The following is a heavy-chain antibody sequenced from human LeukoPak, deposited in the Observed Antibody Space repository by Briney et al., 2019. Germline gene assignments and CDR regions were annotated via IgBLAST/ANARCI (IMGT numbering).Heavy chain of an antibody. CDR2: IIPILGIA. Sequence: SVKVSCKASGGTFSSYAISWVRQAPGQGLEWMGRIIPILGIANYAQKFQGRVTITADKSTSTAYMELSSLRSEDTAVYYCARDGDSSGLLDYWGQGTLVTVSS. CDR3: ARDGDSSGLLDY. CDR1: GGTFSSYA. D-gene: IGHD3-22*01. V-gene: IGHV1-69*04. J-gene: IGHJ4*02.